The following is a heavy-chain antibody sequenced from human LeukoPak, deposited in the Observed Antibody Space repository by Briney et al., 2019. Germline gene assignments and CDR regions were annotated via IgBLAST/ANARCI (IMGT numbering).Heavy chain of an antibody. CDR2: IRSKANSYAT. CDR1: GFTFSGSA. Sequence: PGGSLELSCAASGFTFSGSAMHWVRQASGKGLEWVGRIRSKANSYATAYAASVKGRFTIFRDDSKNTAYLQMNSLKTEDTAVYYCTPSLYDILTGSDYWGQGTLVTVSS. V-gene: IGHV3-73*01. J-gene: IGHJ4*02. CDR3: TPSLYDILTGSDY. D-gene: IGHD3-9*01.